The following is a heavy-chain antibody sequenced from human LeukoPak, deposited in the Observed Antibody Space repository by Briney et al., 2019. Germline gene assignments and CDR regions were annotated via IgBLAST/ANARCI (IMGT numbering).Heavy chain of an antibody. D-gene: IGHD6-19*01. Sequence: PGGSLRLSCAASGFTVSSNYMSWVRQAPGKGLEWVSVIYSGGSTYYADSVKGRFTISRDNAKNSLYLQMNSLRAEDTAVYYCARVAVVGWAVDYWGQGTLVTVSS. J-gene: IGHJ4*02. CDR1: GFTVSSNY. CDR2: IYSGGST. V-gene: IGHV3-53*01. CDR3: ARVAVVGWAVDY.